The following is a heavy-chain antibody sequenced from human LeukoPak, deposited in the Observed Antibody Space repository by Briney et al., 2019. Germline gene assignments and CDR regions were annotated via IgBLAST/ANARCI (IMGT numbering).Heavy chain of an antibody. J-gene: IGHJ4*02. CDR3: AKGIIQLWLRGGFDY. D-gene: IGHD5-18*01. CDR2: ISYDGSNK. Sequence: GGSLRLSCAASGFTFSSYGMHWVRQAPDKGVEWVAVISYDGSNKYYADSVKGRFTISRDNSKNTLYLQMNSLRAEDTAVYYCAKGIIQLWLRGGFDYWGQGTLVTVSS. CDR1: GFTFSSYG. V-gene: IGHV3-30*18.